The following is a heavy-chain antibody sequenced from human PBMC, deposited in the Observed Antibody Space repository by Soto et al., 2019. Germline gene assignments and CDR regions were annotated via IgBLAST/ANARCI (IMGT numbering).Heavy chain of an antibody. CDR1: GGSFMSRA. J-gene: IGHJ6*02. V-gene: IGHV1-69*13. CDR3: ARGSYDSYAGFFGMDV. CDR2: IIPFSGTV. Sequence: EASVKVSCKTSGGSFMSRAISWVRQAPGQGPEWMGGIIPFSGTVTYTQRFQGRLTLTADEPTKTAYMELSSLRSEDTAVYYCARGSYDSYAGFFGMDVWGQGTKVTVSS. D-gene: IGHD3-10*01.